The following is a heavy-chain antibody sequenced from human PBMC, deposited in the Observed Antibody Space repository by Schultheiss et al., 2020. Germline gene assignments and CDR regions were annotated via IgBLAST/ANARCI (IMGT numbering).Heavy chain of an antibody. CDR1: GFTFSSYG. V-gene: IGHV3-33*01. CDR3: ARGLVVVIVAVGFDP. CDR2: IWYDGSNK. D-gene: IGHD2-21*01. Sequence: GGSLRLSCAASGFTFSSYGMHWVRQAPGKGLEWVAVIWYDGSNKYYADSVKGRFTISRDNSKNTLYLQMNSLRAEDTAVYYCARGLVVVIVAVGFDPWGQGTLVTVSS. J-gene: IGHJ5*02.